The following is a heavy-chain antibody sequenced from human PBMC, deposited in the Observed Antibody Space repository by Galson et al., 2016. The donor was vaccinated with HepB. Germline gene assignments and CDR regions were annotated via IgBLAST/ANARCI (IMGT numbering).Heavy chain of an antibody. V-gene: IGHV3-74*01. CDR2: INSDGSIA. CDR1: GFSFSNYW. CDR3: TTSCYGSGRSSEGFNY. D-gene: IGHD3-10*01. Sequence: SLRLSCAASGFSFSNYWMYWVRQAPGKGLLWVSRINSDGSIADYADSVKGRFAISRDNAKSTLYLQMKSLRDEDTAVYYCTTSCYGSGRSSEGFNYWGQGTLVTVSS. J-gene: IGHJ4*02.